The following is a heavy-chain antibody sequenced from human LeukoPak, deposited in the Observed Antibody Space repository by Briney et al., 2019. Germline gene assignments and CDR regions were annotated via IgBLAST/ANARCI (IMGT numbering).Heavy chain of an antibody. CDR3: ARDAPWAGTNAFDI. J-gene: IGHJ3*02. D-gene: IGHD1/OR15-1a*01. V-gene: IGHV3-21*01. CDR2: ISSSSSYI. Sequence: GGSLRLSCVASGFTFSSYSMNWVRQAPGKGLEWVSSISSSSSYIYYADSVKGRFTISRDNAKNSLYLQMNSLRAEDTAVYYCARDAPWAGTNAFDIWGQGTMVTVSS. CDR1: GFTFSSYS.